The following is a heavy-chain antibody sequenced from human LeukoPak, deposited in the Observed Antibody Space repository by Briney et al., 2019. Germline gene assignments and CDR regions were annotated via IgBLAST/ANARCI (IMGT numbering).Heavy chain of an antibody. Sequence: GGSLRLSCAASEFTFSSYAMSWVRPAPGKGLEGVSVISGSGGSAYYADPVKGRFTISRDNSKNPLYLQMISLRDEDTAVYYCAKAGPKLEYSSSSIVYWGQGTLVSVSS. J-gene: IGHJ4*01. CDR1: EFTFSSYA. CDR2: ISGSGGSA. D-gene: IGHD6-6*01. CDR3: AKAGPKLEYSSSSIVY. V-gene: IGHV3-23*01.